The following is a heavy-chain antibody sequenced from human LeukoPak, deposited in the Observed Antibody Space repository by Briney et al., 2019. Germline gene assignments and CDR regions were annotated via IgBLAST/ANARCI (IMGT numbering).Heavy chain of an antibody. J-gene: IGHJ4*02. CDR3: ARLLYNWNGIDY. CDR2: IYYIGNT. CDR1: GGSIRIGAYY. Sequence: PSETLSLTCAVSGGSIRIGAYYWGWIRQPPGKGLEWIGTIYYIGNTYYNPSLQSRVTISVDTSKNQFSLKLTSVTAADTAVFYCARLLYNWNGIDYWRQGTLVTVSS. D-gene: IGHD1-1*01. V-gene: IGHV4-39*01.